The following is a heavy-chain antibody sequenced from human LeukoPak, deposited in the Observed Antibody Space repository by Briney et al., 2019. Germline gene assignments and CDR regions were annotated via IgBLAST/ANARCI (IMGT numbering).Heavy chain of an antibody. V-gene: IGHV1-69*05. D-gene: IGHD6-13*01. CDR1: GGTFSSYA. CDR2: IIPIFGTA. CDR3: ARVGHSSSGPFDY. Sequence: SVKVSCKASGGTFSSYAISWVRQAPGQGLEWMGGIIPIFGTANYAQKLQGRVTITTDESTSTAYMELSSLRSEDTAVYYSARVGHSSSGPFDYWGQGTLVTVSS. J-gene: IGHJ4*02.